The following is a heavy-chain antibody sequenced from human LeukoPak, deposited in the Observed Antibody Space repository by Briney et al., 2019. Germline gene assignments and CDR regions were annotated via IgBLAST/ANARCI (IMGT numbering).Heavy chain of an antibody. D-gene: IGHD5-24*01. V-gene: IGHV3-48*01. CDR1: GFTFSSYS. J-gene: IGHJ4*02. CDR2: ISSSSSTI. Sequence: GGSLRLSCAASGFTFSSYSMNWVRQAPGKGLEWVSYISSSSSTIYYADSVKGRFTISRDNAKNSLYLQMNSLRAEDTAVYYCARDHGYNYDYWGQGTLVTVSS. CDR3: ARDHGYNYDY.